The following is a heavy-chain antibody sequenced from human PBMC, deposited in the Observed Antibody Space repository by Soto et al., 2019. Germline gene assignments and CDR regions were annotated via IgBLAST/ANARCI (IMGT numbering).Heavy chain of an antibody. Sequence: EGSLRLSCAASGFTFDDYAMHWVRQAPGKGLEWVALISWDGSSTYYAGSVKGRFTISRDNSKNFLYLQMNSLRGEDTALYYCARVGIHYERSGHFDHWGQGTLVTVSS. CDR3: ARVGIHYERSGHFDH. V-gene: IGHV3-43D*04. CDR2: ISWDGSST. D-gene: IGHD3-22*01. CDR1: GFTFDDYA. J-gene: IGHJ4*02.